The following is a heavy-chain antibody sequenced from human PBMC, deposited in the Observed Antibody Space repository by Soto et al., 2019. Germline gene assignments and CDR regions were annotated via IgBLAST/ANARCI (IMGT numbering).Heavy chain of an antibody. CDR2: ISYDGSDK. CDR1: GFSFSSSG. CDR3: AKEAEPYVDILATIRSGYYCSGMDV. J-gene: IGHJ6*02. V-gene: IGHV3-30*18. Sequence: QVQLVESGGGVVQPGRSLRLSCAASGFSFSSSGMHWVRQAPGKGLEWVAVISYDGSDKYYADSVKGRFTISRDKSKNTLYLQMDSLKPEDTAVYYCAKEAEPYVDILATIRSGYYCSGMDVWGQGTTVTVSS. D-gene: IGHD5-12*01.